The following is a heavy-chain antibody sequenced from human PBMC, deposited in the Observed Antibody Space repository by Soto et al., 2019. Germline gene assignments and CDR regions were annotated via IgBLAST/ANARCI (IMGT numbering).Heavy chain of an antibody. D-gene: IGHD3-10*01. Sequence: QVQLVESGGGVVQPGRSLRLSCAASGFTFSSYGMHWVRQAPGKGLEWVAVIWYDGSNKYYADSVKGRFTISRDNSKNTLYLQMNSLRAEDTAVYYCARGSRVLLWFGDPGFDYWGQGTLVTVSS. V-gene: IGHV3-33*01. J-gene: IGHJ4*02. CDR1: GFTFSSYG. CDR3: ARGSRVLLWFGDPGFDY. CDR2: IWYDGSNK.